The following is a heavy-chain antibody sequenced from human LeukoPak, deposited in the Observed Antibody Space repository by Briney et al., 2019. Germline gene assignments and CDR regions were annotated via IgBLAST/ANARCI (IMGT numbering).Heavy chain of an antibody. Sequence: SVKVSCKAPGFTFSTSAIQWVRQARGQRLEWIGWIVVGNGNTNYAQKFQRRVTVTRDMSTSTAYLELSSLSSEDTAVYYCAAEEMATIGLNYWGQGTLVTVSS. D-gene: IGHD5-24*01. CDR1: GFTFSTSA. CDR2: IVVGNGNT. J-gene: IGHJ4*02. V-gene: IGHV1-58*02. CDR3: AAEEMATIGLNY.